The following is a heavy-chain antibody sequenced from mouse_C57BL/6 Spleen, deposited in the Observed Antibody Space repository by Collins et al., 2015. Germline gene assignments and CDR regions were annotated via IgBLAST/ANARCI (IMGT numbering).Heavy chain of an antibody. J-gene: IGHJ2*01. CDR1: GFNIKDDY. Sequence: EVQLQQSGAELVRPGASVKLSCTASGFNIKDDYMHWVKQRPEQGLEWIGWIDPENGDTEYASKFQGKATITADTSSNTAYLQLSSLTSEDTAVYYCTGDYYGRRWGQGTTLTVSS. CDR2: IDPENGDT. V-gene: IGHV14-4*01. D-gene: IGHD1-1*01. CDR3: TGDYYGRR.